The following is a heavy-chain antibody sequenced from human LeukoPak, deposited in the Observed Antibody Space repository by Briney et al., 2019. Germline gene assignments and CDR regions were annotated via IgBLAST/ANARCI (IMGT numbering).Heavy chain of an antibody. D-gene: IGHD1-26*01. V-gene: IGHV3-7*01. CDR2: IKQDGSET. CDR3: ARDPYSGSYGDYYYYYMDV. CDR1: GFTFSSYW. J-gene: IGHJ6*03. Sequence: GGSLRLSCAASGFTFSSYWMSWVRQAPGKGLEWVANIKQDGSETYYVDSVKGRFTISRDNAKNSLYLQMNSLRPEDTAVYYCARDPYSGSYGDYYYYYMDVWGKGTTVTMSS.